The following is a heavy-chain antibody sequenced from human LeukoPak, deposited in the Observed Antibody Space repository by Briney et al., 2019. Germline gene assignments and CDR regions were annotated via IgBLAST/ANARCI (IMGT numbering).Heavy chain of an antibody. D-gene: IGHD3-3*01. CDR1: GGSFSGYY. CDR3: ARDRSVGFDP. CDR2: INHSGST. J-gene: IGHJ5*02. Sequence: PSETLSLTCAVYGGSFSGYYWSWIRQPPGKGLEWIGEINHSGSTNYNPSLKSRVTISVDTSKNQFSLKLSSVTAADTAVYYCARDRSVGFDPWGQGTLVTVSS. V-gene: IGHV4-34*01.